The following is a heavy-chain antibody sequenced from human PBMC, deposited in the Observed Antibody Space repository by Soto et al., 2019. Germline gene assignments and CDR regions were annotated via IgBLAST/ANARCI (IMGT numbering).Heavy chain of an antibody. J-gene: IGHJ5*02. CDR1: GYTFTSYG. V-gene: IGHV1-18*01. CDR3: ARDMSYDFWSGYSWFDP. CDR2: ISAYNGNT. D-gene: IGHD3-3*01. Sequence: GASVKVSCKASGYTFTSYGISWVRQAPGQGLEWMGWISAYNGNTNYAQKLQGGVTMTTDTSTSTAYMELRSLRSDDTAVYYCARDMSYDFWSGYSWFDPWGQGTLVTVSS.